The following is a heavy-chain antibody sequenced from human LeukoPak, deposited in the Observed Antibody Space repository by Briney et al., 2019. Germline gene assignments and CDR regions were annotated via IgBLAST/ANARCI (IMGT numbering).Heavy chain of an antibody. V-gene: IGHV4-39*02. J-gene: IGHJ3*02. CDR3: AREGGFHSPAGI. CDR2: IYYSGST. Sequence: SETLSLTCTVSGGSISSSSYYWGWIRQPPGKGLEWIGSIYYSGSTYYNPSLKSRVTISVDTSKNQFSLKLSSVTAADTAVYYCAREGGFHSPAGIWGQGTMVTVSS. D-gene: IGHD1-26*01. CDR1: GGSISSSSYY.